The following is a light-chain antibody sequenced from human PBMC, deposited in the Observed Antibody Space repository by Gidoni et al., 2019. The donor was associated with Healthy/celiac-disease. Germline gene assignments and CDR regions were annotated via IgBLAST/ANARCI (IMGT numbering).Light chain of an antibody. CDR3: SSYAGSNNLV. Sequence: QSALTHPPSASGSPGQSVTISCTGTSSDVGGYHYVSWYQQHPGKAPKRMIYEVSKRPSGVPDRFSGSKSGNTASLTVSGLQAEDEADYYCSSYAGSNNLVFGGGTKLTVL. V-gene: IGLV2-8*01. CDR2: EVS. J-gene: IGLJ2*01. CDR1: SSDVGGYHY.